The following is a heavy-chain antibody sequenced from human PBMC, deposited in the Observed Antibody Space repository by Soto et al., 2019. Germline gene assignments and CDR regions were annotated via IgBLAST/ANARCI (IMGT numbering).Heavy chain of an antibody. V-gene: IGHV1-18*01. Sequence: ASVKVSCKASGYTFTSYGISWVRQAPGQGLEWMGWISAYNGNTNYAQKLQGRVTMTTDTSTSTAYMELRSLRSDDTAVYYCARDNFALGYFDWLSREGGSWFDPWGQGTLVTVS. CDR2: ISAYNGNT. J-gene: IGHJ5*02. CDR1: GYTFTSYG. CDR3: ARDNFALGYFDWLSREGGSWFDP. D-gene: IGHD3-9*01.